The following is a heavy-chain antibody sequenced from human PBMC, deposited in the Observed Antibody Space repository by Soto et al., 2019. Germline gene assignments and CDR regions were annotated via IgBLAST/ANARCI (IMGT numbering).Heavy chain of an antibody. CDR2: DYYSGRA. CDR1: SGSISRPSYY. J-gene: IGHJ4*02. V-gene: IGHV4-30-4*01. CDR3: ARKVAMTTHFDS. Sequence: QVQLQESGPGLVKSSETLSLTCTVSSGSISRPSYYWSWIRQAPGGGLEWIGFDYYSGRAYYNQHRRSRASISIDTSRNQFSLQLSSVAAADTAVYYCARKVAMTTHFDSWGQGVPVSVSS. D-gene: IGHD4-4*01.